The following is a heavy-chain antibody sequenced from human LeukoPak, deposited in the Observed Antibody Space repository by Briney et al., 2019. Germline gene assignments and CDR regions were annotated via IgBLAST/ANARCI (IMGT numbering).Heavy chain of an antibody. J-gene: IGHJ4*02. Sequence: ASVKVSCKASGYTFISYYMHWVRQAPGQGLEWMGIINPSGGSTSYAQRFQGRVTMTRDTSTSTVYMELSSLTSEDTAVYYCARAYNWNDQSAYCGQGTLVTLPS. V-gene: IGHV1-46*01. CDR1: GYTFISYY. CDR2: INPSGGST. D-gene: IGHD1-1*01. CDR3: ARAYNWNDQSAY.